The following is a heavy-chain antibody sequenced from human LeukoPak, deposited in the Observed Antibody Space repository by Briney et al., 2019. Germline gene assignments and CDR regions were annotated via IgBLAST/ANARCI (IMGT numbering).Heavy chain of an antibody. CDR2: IYYSGST. J-gene: IGHJ5*02. CDR3: ARRGRLIAVAGTQEYNWFDP. D-gene: IGHD6-19*01. Sequence: SETLSLTCTVSGGSISSSSYYWGWIRQPPGKGLEWIGSIYYSGSTYYNPSLKSRVTISVDTSKNQFSLKLSSVTAADTAVYYCARRGRLIAVAGTQEYNWFDPWGQGTLVTVSS. CDR1: GGSISSSSYY. V-gene: IGHV4-39*07.